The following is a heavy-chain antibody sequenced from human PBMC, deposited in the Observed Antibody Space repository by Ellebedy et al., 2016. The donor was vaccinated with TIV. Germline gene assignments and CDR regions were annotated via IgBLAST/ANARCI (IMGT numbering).Heavy chain of an antibody. CDR3: ARGIAVAGYNWFDP. Sequence: SETLSLXXAVSGGSISSSNWWSWVRQPPGKGLEWIGEIYHSGSTNYNPSLKSRVTISVDKSKNQFSLKLSSVTAADTAVYYCARGIAVAGYNWFDPWGQGTLVTVSS. D-gene: IGHD6-19*01. J-gene: IGHJ5*02. V-gene: IGHV4-4*02. CDR1: GGSISSSNW. CDR2: IYHSGST.